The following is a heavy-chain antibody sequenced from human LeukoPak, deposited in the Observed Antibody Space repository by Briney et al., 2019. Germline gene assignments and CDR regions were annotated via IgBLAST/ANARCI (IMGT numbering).Heavy chain of an antibody. CDR1: GGSMNTYY. CDR2: IYSSGST. Sequence: SETLSLTCTVSGGSMNTYYWSWIRQPPGKGLEWIGYIYSSGSTTYNPSLKSRVTTSVDTPKKQFSLKLSSVTAADTAVYYCARRRGSDISRLYYYYMDVWGKGTTVTVSS. D-gene: IGHD3-9*01. V-gene: IGHV4-59*08. CDR3: ARRRGSDISRLYYYYMDV. J-gene: IGHJ6*03.